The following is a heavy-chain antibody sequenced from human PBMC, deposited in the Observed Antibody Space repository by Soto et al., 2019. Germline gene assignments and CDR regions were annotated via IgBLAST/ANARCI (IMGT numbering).Heavy chain of an antibody. Sequence: PGGSLILSCAASGFTFSSYSMNWVRQAPGKGLEWVSSISSSSSYIYYADSVKGRFTISRDNAKNTLYLQMNSLRAEGTAVYYCARGTHYDFWSGYYLFDYWGQGTLVTVS. J-gene: IGHJ4*02. V-gene: IGHV3-21*01. CDR1: GFTFSSYS. CDR3: ARGTHYDFWSGYYLFDY. D-gene: IGHD3-3*01. CDR2: ISSSSSYI.